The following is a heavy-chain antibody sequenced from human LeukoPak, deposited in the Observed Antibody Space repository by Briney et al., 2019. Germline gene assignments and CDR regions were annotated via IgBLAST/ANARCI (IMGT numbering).Heavy chain of an antibody. J-gene: IGHJ1*01. V-gene: IGHV3-48*01. CDR2: ISSSSSTI. CDR1: GFTFSSYS. D-gene: IGHD6-13*01. Sequence: GGSLRLSCAASGFTFSSYSMNWVRQAPGKGLEWVSYISSSSSTIYYADSVKGRFTISRDNSKNTLYLQMSSLRAEDTAVYYCAKDSAGKYFQHWGQGTLVTVSS. CDR3: AKDSAGKYFQH.